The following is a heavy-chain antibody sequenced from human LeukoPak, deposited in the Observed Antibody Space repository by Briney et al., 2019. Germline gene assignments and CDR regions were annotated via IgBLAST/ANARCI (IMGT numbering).Heavy chain of an antibody. Sequence: ASVKVSCKASGYTFTSYGISWVRQAPGQGLEWMGWISAYNGNTNYAQKLQGRVIMTTDTSTSTAYMELRSLRSDDTAVYYCARDLLKQQLVFFDPWGQGTLVTVSS. D-gene: IGHD6-13*01. CDR1: GYTFTSYG. CDR3: ARDLLKQQLVFFDP. V-gene: IGHV1-18*01. J-gene: IGHJ5*02. CDR2: ISAYNGNT.